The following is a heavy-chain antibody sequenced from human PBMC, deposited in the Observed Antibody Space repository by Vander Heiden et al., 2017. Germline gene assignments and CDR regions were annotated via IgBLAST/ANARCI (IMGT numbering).Heavy chain of an antibody. Sequence: QVQLVESGGGVVQPGRSLRLSCAASGFTFSSYAMHWVRQAPGKGLEWVAVISYDGSNKYYADSVKGRFTISRDNSKNTLYMQMNSLRAEETAVYYCAREPWRRWQPNAFDIWGQGTMVTVSS. CDR3: AREPWRRWQPNAFDI. V-gene: IGHV3-30*04. CDR1: GFTFSSYA. D-gene: IGHD4-17*01. J-gene: IGHJ3*02. CDR2: ISYDGSNK.